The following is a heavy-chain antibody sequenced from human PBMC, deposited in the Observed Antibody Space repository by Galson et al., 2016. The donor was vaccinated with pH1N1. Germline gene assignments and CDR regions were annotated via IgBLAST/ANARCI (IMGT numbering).Heavy chain of an antibody. D-gene: IGHD3-9*01. CDR1: GFNFSNYW. Sequence: SLRLSCAASGFNFSNYWMQWVRQAPGKGLQWVANINQAGDKKYYVGSVEGRFTISRDNAKNSLYLQMNKLRDEDTAMCFCARRYFDYWGQGALVTVSS. V-gene: IGHV3-7*01. CDR3: ARRYFDY. CDR2: INQAGDKK. J-gene: IGHJ4*02.